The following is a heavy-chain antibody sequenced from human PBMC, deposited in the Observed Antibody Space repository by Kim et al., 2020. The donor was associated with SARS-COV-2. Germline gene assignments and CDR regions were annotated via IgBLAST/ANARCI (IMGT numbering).Heavy chain of an antibody. Sequence: GESLKISCKGSGYSFTSYWISWVRQMPGKGLEWMGRIDPSDSYTNYSPSFQGHVTISADKSISTAYLQWSSLKASDTAMYYCMGYSSGHRWFDPWGQGTLVTVSS. CDR2: IDPSDSYT. J-gene: IGHJ5*02. D-gene: IGHD6-19*01. V-gene: IGHV5-10-1*01. CDR1: GYSFTSYW. CDR3: MGYSSGHRWFDP.